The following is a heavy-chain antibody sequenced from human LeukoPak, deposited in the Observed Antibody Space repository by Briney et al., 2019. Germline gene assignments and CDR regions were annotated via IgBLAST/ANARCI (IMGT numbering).Heavy chain of an antibody. D-gene: IGHD6-19*01. CDR2: INPNSGGT. J-gene: IGHJ6*03. CDR3: ARVVAVTGTPVYYMDV. Sequence: ASVKVSCKASGYMFTGYYMHWVRQAPGHGLEWMGWINPNSGGTNYAQKFQGRVTMTRDTSISTAYMDLNRLRSDDTAVYYCARVVAVTGTPVYYMDVWGKGTTVTVSS. CDR1: GYMFTGYY. V-gene: IGHV1-2*02.